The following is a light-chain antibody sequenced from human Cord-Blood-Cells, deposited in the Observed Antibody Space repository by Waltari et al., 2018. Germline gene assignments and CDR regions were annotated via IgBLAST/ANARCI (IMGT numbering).Light chain of an antibody. V-gene: IGKV3-20*01. CDR1: QSVSSSY. J-gene: IGKJ2*01. CDR2: GAS. Sequence: EIELTHSPGTLSLSPGERATLSCRASQSVSSSYLAWYQQKPGQAPRLLIYGASSRATGIPNRFSGSGSGTDFTLTISRLEPEDFAVYYCQQYGSSPETFGQGTKLEIK. CDR3: QQYGSSPET.